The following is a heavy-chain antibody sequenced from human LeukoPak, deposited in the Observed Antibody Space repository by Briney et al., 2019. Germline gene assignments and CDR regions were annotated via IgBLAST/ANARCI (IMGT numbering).Heavy chain of an antibody. CDR1: GFPFDDYA. J-gene: IGHJ6*02. CDR3: AKGVGVVPAGYYYYGMDV. V-gene: IGHV3-9*01. CDR2: ISWNSGSI. Sequence: GGSLRLSCAASGFPFDDYAMHWVRQAPGKGLEWVSGISWNSGSIGYADSVKGRFTISRDNAKNSLYLQMNSLRAEDTALYYCAKGVGVVPAGYYYYGMDVWGQGTTVTVSS. D-gene: IGHD2-2*01.